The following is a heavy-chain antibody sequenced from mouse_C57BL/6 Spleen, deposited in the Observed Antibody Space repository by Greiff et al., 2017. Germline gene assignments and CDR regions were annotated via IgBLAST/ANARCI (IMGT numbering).Heavy chain of an antibody. CDR3: ARAYYGSSYGGYFDY. Sequence: QVQLQQPGAELVKPGASVSLSCKASGYTFTSYCMHWLKQRPARGLEWFGRFDPNSGGTKYNATFKSKATLTVDKPSSTAYMQLSGLTSEDSAVYYCARAYYGSSYGGYFDYWGQGTTLTVSS. D-gene: IGHD1-1*01. J-gene: IGHJ2*01. CDR2: FDPNSGGT. V-gene: IGHV1-72*01. CDR1: GYTFTSYC.